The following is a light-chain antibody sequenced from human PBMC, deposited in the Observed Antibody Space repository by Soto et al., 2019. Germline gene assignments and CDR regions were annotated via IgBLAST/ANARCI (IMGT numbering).Light chain of an antibody. CDR2: DVS. CDR1: NRDIGSNNNY. CDR3: CSYTSYGTLVV. Sequence: QSALTQPASVSGSPGQSITISCTGTNRDIGSNNNYVSWYQQHPGRAPQLVIFDVSNRPSGVSDRFSGSKSGNTASLTISGLQTEDEADYYCCSYTSYGTLVVFGGGTQLTVL. V-gene: IGLV2-14*03. J-gene: IGLJ2*01.